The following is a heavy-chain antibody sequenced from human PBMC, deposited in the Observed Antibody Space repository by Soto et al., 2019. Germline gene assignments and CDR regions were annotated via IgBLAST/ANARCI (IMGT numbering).Heavy chain of an antibody. CDR3: ARPTSSGWTEDYYYYFMDV. V-gene: IGHV4-39*01. CDR2: IYYSGST. CDR1: GGSISSGSYY. Sequence: PSETLSLTCTVSGGSISSGSYYWGWIRQPPGKGLEWIGSIYYSGSTYYNPSLKSRVTISVDTSKNQFSLKLSSVTAADTAVYYCARPTSSGWTEDYYYYFMDVWGKGTTVTVS. D-gene: IGHD6-19*01. J-gene: IGHJ6*03.